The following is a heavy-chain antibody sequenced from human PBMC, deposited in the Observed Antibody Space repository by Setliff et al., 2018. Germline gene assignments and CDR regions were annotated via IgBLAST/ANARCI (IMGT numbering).Heavy chain of an antibody. D-gene: IGHD2-2*01. V-gene: IGHV1-18*01. Sequence: ASVKVSCKASGYTFSTYGVSWVRQAPGQGLEWMGWISAYKGNTNYAQKLQGRITTTTDTSTSTAYMELRSLTSDDTAVYYCSRLVRYCTTTSCQGASGAEFWGQGTLVTVSS. CDR2: ISAYKGNT. CDR1: GYTFSTYG. CDR3: SRLVRYCTTTSCQGASGAEF. J-gene: IGHJ4*02.